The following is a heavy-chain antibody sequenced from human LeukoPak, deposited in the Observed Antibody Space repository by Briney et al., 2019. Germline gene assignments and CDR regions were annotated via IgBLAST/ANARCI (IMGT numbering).Heavy chain of an antibody. V-gene: IGHV4-34*01. J-gene: IGHJ4*02. D-gene: IGHD6-19*01. CDR1: GGSFSGYY. CDR3: ARYYRGGWYYLDY. CDR2: INHSGST. Sequence: PSETLSLTCAVYGGSFSGYYWSWIRQPPGKGLGWIGEINHSGSTNYNPSLKSRVTISVDTSKNQFSLKLSSVTAADTAVYYCARYYRGGWYYLDYWGQGTLVTVSS.